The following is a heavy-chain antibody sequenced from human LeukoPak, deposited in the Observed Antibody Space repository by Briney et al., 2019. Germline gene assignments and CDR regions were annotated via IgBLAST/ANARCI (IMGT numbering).Heavy chain of an antibody. D-gene: IGHD2-2*01. CDR1: GYTFTSYD. Sequence: ASVKVSCKASGYTFTSYDINWVRQATGQGLEWMGWMNPNSGSTGYAQKFQGRVTMTRNTSISTAYMELSSLRSEDTAVYYCARWGRVVPAARRRTYYYGMDVWGQGTTVTVSS. CDR2: MNPNSGST. V-gene: IGHV1-8*01. J-gene: IGHJ6*02. CDR3: ARWGRVVPAARRRTYYYGMDV.